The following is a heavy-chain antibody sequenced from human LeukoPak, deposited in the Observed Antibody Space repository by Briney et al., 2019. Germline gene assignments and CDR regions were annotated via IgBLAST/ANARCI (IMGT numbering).Heavy chain of an antibody. D-gene: IGHD3-22*01. J-gene: IGHJ4*02. CDR3: ARDTYYYDSSGYFLFDY. CDR1: GYTFTSYD. Sequence: ASVKVSCKASGYTFTSYDINWVRQATRQGLEWMGWMNPNSGNTGYAQKFQGRVTITRNTSISTAYMELSSLRSEDTAVYYCARDTYYYDSSGYFLFDYWGQGTLVTVSS. CDR2: MNPNSGNT. V-gene: IGHV1-8*03.